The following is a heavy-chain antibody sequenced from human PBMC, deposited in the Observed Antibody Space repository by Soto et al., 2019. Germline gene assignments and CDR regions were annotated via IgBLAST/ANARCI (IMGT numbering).Heavy chain of an antibody. CDR1: GGSFSDYY. V-gene: IGHV4-34*01. Sequence: PSETLSLTCAVYGGSFSDYYCSWIRPPPGKGLEWIGEINHSGSVHYNPSLKSRVTISVDTSKNQFSLKLSSVTAADTAVYYCARLITIFGVGYFDYWGQGTLVTVSS. CDR3: ARLITIFGVGYFDY. D-gene: IGHD3-3*01. J-gene: IGHJ4*02. CDR2: INHSGSV.